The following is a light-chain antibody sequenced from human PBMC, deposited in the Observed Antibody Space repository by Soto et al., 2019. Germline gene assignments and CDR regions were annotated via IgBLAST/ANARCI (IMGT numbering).Light chain of an antibody. Sequence: DIQMTQSPSTLSAYAGDRGTITCRASQSISSWWAWYQQKPGKAPXLLIYKASSLQGGVPSRFSGGGSGTEFTLTISSLQPDDFATYYCQQYNSYSRTFGQGTKV. CDR2: KAS. V-gene: IGKV1-5*03. CDR3: QQYNSYSRT. J-gene: IGKJ1*01. CDR1: QSISSW.